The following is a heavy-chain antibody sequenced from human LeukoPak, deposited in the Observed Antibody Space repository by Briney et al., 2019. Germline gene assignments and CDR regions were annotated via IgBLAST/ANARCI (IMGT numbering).Heavy chain of an antibody. CDR3: ARQSNDSSGYYYGDYYYYMDV. Sequence: GESLKISCKGSGYSFTSYWIGWVRQMPGKGLEWMGIIYPGDSDTRFSPSFQGQVTISADKSISTAYLQWSSLKASDTAMYYCARQSNDSSGYYYGDYYYYMDVWGKGTTVTISS. V-gene: IGHV5-51*01. CDR1: GYSFTSYW. D-gene: IGHD3-22*01. CDR2: IYPGDSDT. J-gene: IGHJ6*03.